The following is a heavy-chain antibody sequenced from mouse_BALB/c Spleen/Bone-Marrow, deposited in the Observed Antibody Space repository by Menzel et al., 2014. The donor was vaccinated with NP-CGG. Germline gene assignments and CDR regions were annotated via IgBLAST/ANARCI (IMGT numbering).Heavy chain of an antibody. CDR2: INSDGGST. D-gene: IGHD2-4*01. V-gene: IGHV5-2*01. CDR3: ARRGDYDWFAY. Sequence: VQLQQSGGGLVQPGESLKLSCESNEYEFPSHDMPWVRKTPEKRLELVAAINSDGGSTYYPDTMERRFIISRDNTKKTLYLQMSSLRSEDTALYYCARRGDYDWFAYWGQGTQVTVSA. J-gene: IGHJ3*01. CDR1: EYEFPSHD.